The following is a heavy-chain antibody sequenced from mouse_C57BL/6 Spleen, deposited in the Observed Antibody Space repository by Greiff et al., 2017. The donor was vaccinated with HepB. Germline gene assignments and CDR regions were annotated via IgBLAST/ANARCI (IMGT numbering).Heavy chain of an antibody. CDR3: ARSGEESYFDY. CDR2: IHPNSGNT. D-gene: IGHD3-1*01. V-gene: IGHV1-64*01. CDR1: GYTFTSYW. J-gene: IGHJ2*01. Sequence: QVQLQQPGAELVKPGASVKLSCKASGYTFTSYWMHWVKQRPGQGLEWIGMIHPNSGNTNYNEKFKSKATLTVDKSSSTAYMQLSSLTSEDSAVYYCARSGEESYFDYWGQGTTLTVSS.